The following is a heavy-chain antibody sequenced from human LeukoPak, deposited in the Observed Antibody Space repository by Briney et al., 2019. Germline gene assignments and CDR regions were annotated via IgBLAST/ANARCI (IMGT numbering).Heavy chain of an antibody. D-gene: IGHD4-17*01. Sequence: GGSLRLSCAASGFTFSSYVMSWVRQAPGKGLEWVSAITGGGNSTYYADSVKGRFTISRDNSKNTLYLQLNSLTAEDTAIYYCTTYTVTPRHFDYWGQGTLVTVSA. V-gene: IGHV3-23*01. CDR3: TTYTVTPRHFDY. CDR1: GFTFSSYV. CDR2: ITGGGNST. J-gene: IGHJ4*02.